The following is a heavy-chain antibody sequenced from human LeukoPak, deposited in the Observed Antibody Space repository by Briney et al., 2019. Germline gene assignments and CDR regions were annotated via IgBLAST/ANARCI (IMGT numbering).Heavy chain of an antibody. D-gene: IGHD2-2*02. CDR1: GGTFSSES. Sequence: ASVTVSCKASGGTFSSESISWVRQAPGQGLEWMGGIIPIFGSPDYAEKFLVRVTITPDESTSTVYMDLTSLTSDDTAVYYWARDREGIAVVPAATPAWGMAVWGSGTTVTVSS. J-gene: IGHJ6*04. V-gene: IGHV1-69*13. CDR2: IIPIFGSP. CDR3: ARDREGIAVVPAATPAWGMAV.